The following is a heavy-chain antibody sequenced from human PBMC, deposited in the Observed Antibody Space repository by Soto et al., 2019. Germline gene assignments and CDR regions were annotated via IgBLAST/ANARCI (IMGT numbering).Heavy chain of an antibody. CDR2: ISGTGFNI. Sequence: GGSLRLSCTASGFTFSTYGMNFVRQAPGKGLEWVAYISGTGFNIYYADAVKGRFTISRENAKDSLSVQMNSLRDDDTAIYYCARRQDLLQYIDFWGQGPPVNVSS. D-gene: IGHD3-10*01. CDR3: ARRQDLLQYIDF. CDR1: GFTFSTYG. J-gene: IGHJ4*02. V-gene: IGHV3-48*02.